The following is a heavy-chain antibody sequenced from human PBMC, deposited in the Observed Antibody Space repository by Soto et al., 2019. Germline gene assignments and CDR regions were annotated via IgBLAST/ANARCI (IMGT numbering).Heavy chain of an antibody. D-gene: IGHD5-12*01. CDR3: ARGDIVAIFGMDV. Sequence: ASVKVSCKASGYTFTSYYMHWVRQAPGQGLEWMGIINPSGGSTTYAQKFQGRVTMTRDTSTSTVYMELSSLRSEDTTVYYCARGDIVAIFGMDVWGQGTTVTVSS. CDR2: INPSGGST. CDR1: GYTFTSYY. J-gene: IGHJ6*02. V-gene: IGHV1-46*01.